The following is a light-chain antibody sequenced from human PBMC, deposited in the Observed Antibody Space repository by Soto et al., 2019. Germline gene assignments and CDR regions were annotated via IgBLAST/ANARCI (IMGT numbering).Light chain of an antibody. J-gene: IGKJ4*01. V-gene: IGKV3-15*01. CDR2: GAS. CDR3: PQYHGWQST. Sequence: PGEIATLSCRASQSAATNLDWYQQRHGQAPRLLISGASTRATGIPARFSGSGSGTEFTLTISSLQSEDFALYYCPQYHGWQSTLGGGPKVDIK. CDR1: QSAATN.